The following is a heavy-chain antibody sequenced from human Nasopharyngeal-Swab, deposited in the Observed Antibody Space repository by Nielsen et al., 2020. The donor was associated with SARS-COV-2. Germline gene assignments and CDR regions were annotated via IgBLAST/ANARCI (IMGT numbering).Heavy chain of an antibody. CDR1: GFTFSGYW. D-gene: IGHD5-12*01. V-gene: IGHV3-7*03. CDR2: IKQDAGEM. CDR3: ATLVATDGYSDY. J-gene: IGHJ4*02. Sequence: GESLKISCVASGFTFSGYWMSWVRQVPGKGLEWVANIKQDAGEMYYVDSVKGRFTISRDNAKNSLYLQMNSLTTEDTALYYCATLVATDGYSDYWGQGTLVIVSS.